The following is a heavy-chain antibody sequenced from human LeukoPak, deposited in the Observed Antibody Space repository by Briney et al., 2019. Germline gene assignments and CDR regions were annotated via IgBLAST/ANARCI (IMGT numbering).Heavy chain of an antibody. CDR1: GGSISSDY. D-gene: IGHD3-22*01. V-gene: IGHV4-59*01. CDR2: IYYRGST. Sequence: ASETLSLTCTVSGGSISSDYWSWIRQPPGKGLEWIGYIYYRGSTNYNPSLKSRVTISVDTSKNQFSLKLSSVTAADTAVYYCARLSGYSSGHYYSDYWGQGTLVTASS. J-gene: IGHJ4*02. CDR3: ARLSGYSSGHYYSDY.